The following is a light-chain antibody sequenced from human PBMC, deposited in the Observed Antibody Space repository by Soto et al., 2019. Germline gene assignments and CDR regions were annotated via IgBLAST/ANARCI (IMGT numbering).Light chain of an antibody. CDR2: GAS. V-gene: IGKV3D-15*01. J-gene: IGKJ5*01. CDR3: QQCNNWPPIT. CDR1: RNINGNY. Sequence: EIVFTQSPGTLSLSPGERATLSCRASRNINGNYLGWYQLKRGQAPRLIIYGASTRANGIPDRFSGSGSGTELTLTISSLQSEDFSVYYCQQCNNWPPITFGQGTRLEIK.